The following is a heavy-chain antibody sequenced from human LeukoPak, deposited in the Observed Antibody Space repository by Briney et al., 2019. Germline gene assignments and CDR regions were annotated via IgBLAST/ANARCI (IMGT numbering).Heavy chain of an antibody. Sequence: SETLSLTCAVYGGSFSPYYWSWIRQPPGKGLEWIGEINHSGSTNYNPSLKSRVTISVDTSKNQFSLRLSSVTAADTAVYYCARGHYDSGGYYYGIRAYYFDYWGQGTLVTVSS. J-gene: IGHJ4*02. D-gene: IGHD3-22*01. CDR3: ARGHYDSGGYYYGIRAYYFDY. V-gene: IGHV4-34*01. CDR1: GGSFSPYY. CDR2: INHSGST.